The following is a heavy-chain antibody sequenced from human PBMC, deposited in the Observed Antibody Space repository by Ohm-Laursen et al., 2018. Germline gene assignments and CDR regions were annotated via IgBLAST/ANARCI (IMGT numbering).Heavy chain of an antibody. Sequence: SLRLSCSASGFTFDDYAMHWVRQAPGKGLEWVSGISRNSGSIGYADSVKGRFTISRDNAKNSLYLQMNSLRAEDTALYYCAKEEIVVVAATDDYYYYGMDVWGQGTTVTVSS. D-gene: IGHD2-15*01. J-gene: IGHJ6*02. CDR3: AKEEIVVVAATDDYYYYGMDV. V-gene: IGHV3-9*01. CDR1: GFTFDDYA. CDR2: ISRNSGSI.